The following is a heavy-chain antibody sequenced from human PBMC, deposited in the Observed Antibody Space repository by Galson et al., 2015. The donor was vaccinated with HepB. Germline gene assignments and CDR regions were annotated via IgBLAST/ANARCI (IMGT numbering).Heavy chain of an antibody. CDR3: AKDNYDSSGYYQPSYFDY. J-gene: IGHJ4*02. Sequence: SLRLSCAASGFTFSSYAMSWVRQAPGKGLEWVSAISGSGGSTYYADSVKGRFTISRDNSKNTLYLQMNSLRAEDTAVYYCAKDNYDSSGYYQPSYFDYWGQGTLVTVSS. V-gene: IGHV3-23*01. CDR2: ISGSGGST. CDR1: GFTFSSYA. D-gene: IGHD3-22*01.